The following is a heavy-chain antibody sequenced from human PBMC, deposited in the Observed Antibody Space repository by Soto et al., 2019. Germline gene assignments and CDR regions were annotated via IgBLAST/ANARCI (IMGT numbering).Heavy chain of an antibody. D-gene: IGHD2-21*02. V-gene: IGHV4-30-4*01. CDR2: VYYTGST. Sequence: PSETLSLTCTVSGASIRSTDYYWSWIRQAPGKGLEWIRYVYYTGSTYYNPSLMSRLTISVDTSKNQFSLKLTSVTAAETAVYYCVRTAREGAVAPHWFDRWGQGTLVTVSS. CDR3: VRTAREGAVAPHWFDR. J-gene: IGHJ5*02. CDR1: GASIRSTDYY.